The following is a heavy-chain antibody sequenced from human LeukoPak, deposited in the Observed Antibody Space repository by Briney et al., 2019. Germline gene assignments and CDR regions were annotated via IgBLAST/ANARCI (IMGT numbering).Heavy chain of an antibody. CDR3: AALGSLNWFDP. CDR2: ISYDGRNK. Sequence: GGSLRLSCAASGFTFSSYGMHWVRQAPGKGLEGVAVISYDGRNKYYGDSVKGRFTIYRDNSKNTLFLQMNSLRAEDTAVYYCAALGSLNWFDPWGQGTLVTVSS. D-gene: IGHD3-10*01. J-gene: IGHJ5*02. V-gene: IGHV3-30*03. CDR1: GFTFSSYG.